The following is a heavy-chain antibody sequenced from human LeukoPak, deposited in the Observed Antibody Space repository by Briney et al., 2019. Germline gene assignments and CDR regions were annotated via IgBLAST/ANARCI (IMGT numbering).Heavy chain of an antibody. J-gene: IGHJ4*02. Sequence: PSETLSLTCTVSGGSISSGGYYWSWIRRHPGKGLEWIGYIYYSGSTYYNPSLKSRVTISVDTSKNQSSLKLSSVTAADTAVYYCARVLGFRVSSGFFDYWGQGTLVTVSS. CDR1: GGSISSGGYY. CDR2: IYYSGST. CDR3: ARVLGFRVSSGFFDY. D-gene: IGHD3-22*01. V-gene: IGHV4-31*03.